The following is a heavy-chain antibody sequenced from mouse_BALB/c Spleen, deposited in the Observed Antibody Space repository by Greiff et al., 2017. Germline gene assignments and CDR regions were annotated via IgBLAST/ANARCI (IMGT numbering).Heavy chain of an antibody. Sequence: LVESGAELMKPGASVKISCKATGYTFSSYWIEWVKQRPGHGLEWIGEILPGSGSTNYNEKFKGKATFTADTSSNTAYMQLSSLTSEDSAVYYCARRYGNFPWFAYWGQGTLVTVSA. CDR1: GYTFSSYW. D-gene: IGHD2-1*01. V-gene: IGHV1-9*01. CDR2: ILPGSGST. J-gene: IGHJ3*01. CDR3: ARRYGNFPWFAY.